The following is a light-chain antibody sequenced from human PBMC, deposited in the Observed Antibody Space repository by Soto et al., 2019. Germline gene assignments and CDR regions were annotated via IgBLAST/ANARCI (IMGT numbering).Light chain of an antibody. CDR3: QQYNNWPLT. CDR2: GAS. CDR1: QSVSSN. V-gene: IGKV3-15*01. Sequence: LSLFPSDRVTLFCRASQSVSSNLAWYQQKPGQAPRLLIYGASTRATGIPARFSGSGSGTEFTLTISSLQSEDFAVYYCQQYNNWPLTFGGGTKVDI. J-gene: IGKJ4*01.